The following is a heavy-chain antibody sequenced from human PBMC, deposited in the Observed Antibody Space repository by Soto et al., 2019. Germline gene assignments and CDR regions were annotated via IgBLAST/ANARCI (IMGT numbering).Heavy chain of an antibody. D-gene: IGHD2-8*01. V-gene: IGHV3-30*18. CDR2: ISYDGSNK. Sequence: GGSLRLSCAASGFTFSSYGMHWVRQAPGKGLVWVAVISYDGSNKYYADSVKGRFTISRDNSKNKLYLQMNSMRAEDKAVYYYAKDLGYCTNGVCPNYYYGMDVWGQGTTVTVSS. CDR3: AKDLGYCTNGVCPNYYYGMDV. CDR1: GFTFSSYG. J-gene: IGHJ6*02.